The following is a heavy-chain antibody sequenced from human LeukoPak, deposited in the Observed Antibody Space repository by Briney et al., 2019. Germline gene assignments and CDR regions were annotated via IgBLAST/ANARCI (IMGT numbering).Heavy chain of an antibody. CDR1: GYTFTSYD. J-gene: IGHJ4*02. Sequence: ASVKVSCKASGYTFTSYDINWVRQATGQGLEWMGLMNPNSGNTGYARKFQGRVTMTRNTSISTAYMELSSLRSEDTAVYYCARGTAMDSLFVYWGQGTLVTVSS. CDR3: ARGTAMDSLFVY. V-gene: IGHV1-8*01. CDR2: MNPNSGNT. D-gene: IGHD5-18*01.